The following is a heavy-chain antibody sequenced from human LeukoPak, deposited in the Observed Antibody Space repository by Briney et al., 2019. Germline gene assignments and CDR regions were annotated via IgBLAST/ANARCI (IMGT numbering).Heavy chain of an antibody. D-gene: IGHD3-10*01. CDR3: AKNSKARGFGEVARYYGMDV. CDR1: GVSFSAFG. CDR2: ISHDGTED. J-gene: IGHJ6*02. V-gene: IGHV3-30*18. Sequence: GGSLRLSCAASGVSFSAFGMHWVRQAPGKGLEWVAVISHDGTEDYYGDSVKGRFTISRDNSRDTLYLQMDSLRAEDTAVCYCAKNSKARGFGEVARYYGMDVWGQGTTVTVSS.